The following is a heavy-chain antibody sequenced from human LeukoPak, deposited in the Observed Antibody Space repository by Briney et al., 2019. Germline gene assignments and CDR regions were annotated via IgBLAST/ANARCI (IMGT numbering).Heavy chain of an antibody. CDR1: GGTFSSYA. Sequence: GASVKVSCKASGGTFSSYAISWVRQAPGQGLEWMGGIIPIFGTANYAQKFQGRVTITADKSTSTAYMELSSLRSEDTAVYYCARNPTVTYAFDIWGQGTMVTVSS. J-gene: IGHJ3*02. CDR2: IIPIFGTA. CDR3: ARNPTVTYAFDI. D-gene: IGHD4-17*01. V-gene: IGHV1-69*06.